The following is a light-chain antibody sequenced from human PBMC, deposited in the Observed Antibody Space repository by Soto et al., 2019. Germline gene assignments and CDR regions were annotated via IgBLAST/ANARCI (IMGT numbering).Light chain of an antibody. V-gene: IGKV3-20*01. J-gene: IGKJ5*01. Sequence: EIVLTQSPGALSLSPGERATLSCWASESVGDYLAWYQQKPGQAPRLLIYGATERTSGTPDRFSGTGSETAFTLAISRLEPGDFAGYYCQQYVTSPAITFGQGTRLEIK. CDR1: ESVGDY. CDR2: GAT. CDR3: QQYVTSPAIT.